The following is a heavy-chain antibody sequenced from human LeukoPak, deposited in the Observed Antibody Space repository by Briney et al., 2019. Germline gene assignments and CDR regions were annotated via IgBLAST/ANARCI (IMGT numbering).Heavy chain of an antibody. Sequence: SGTLSLTCVVYGGSFSGYYWSWIRQPPGKGLEWIGEINHSGSTNYNPSLKSRVTISVDTSKNQFSLKLSSVTAADTAVYYCARGIVVVAATYYYYYGMDVWGQGTTVTVSS. CDR2: INHSGST. V-gene: IGHV4-34*01. CDR1: GGSFSGYY. CDR3: ARGIVVVAATYYYYYGMDV. J-gene: IGHJ6*02. D-gene: IGHD2-15*01.